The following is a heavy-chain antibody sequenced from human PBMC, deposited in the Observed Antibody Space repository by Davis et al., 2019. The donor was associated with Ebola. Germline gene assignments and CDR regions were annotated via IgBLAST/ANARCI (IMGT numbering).Heavy chain of an antibody. CDR1: GFTFSSYA. Sequence: GGSLRPSCSAPGFTFSSYAMHWVRQAPGKGLEYVSAISSNGGSTYYADSVKGRFTISRDNSKNTLYLQMSSLRAEDTAVYYCARAGGPAYFDYWGQGTLVTVSS. V-gene: IGHV3-64D*08. CDR3: ARAGGPAYFDY. CDR2: ISSNGGST. D-gene: IGHD2-15*01. J-gene: IGHJ4*02.